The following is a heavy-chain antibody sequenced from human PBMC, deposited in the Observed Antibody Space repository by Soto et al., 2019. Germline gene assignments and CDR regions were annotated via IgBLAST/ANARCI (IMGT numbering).Heavy chain of an antibody. CDR3: AGHGGFSS. Sequence: PGGSLRLSCAATGFTLKTNGMSWVRPAPGKGLEWVSSIYGSGAATDYADSVKGRFTISRDNSQMLYLQMNSLRAEDTAVYYCAGHGGFSSLGQGTLVTVSS. J-gene: IGHJ5*01. V-gene: IGHV3-23*01. CDR2: IYGSGAAT. CDR1: GFTLKTNG. D-gene: IGHD2-8*01.